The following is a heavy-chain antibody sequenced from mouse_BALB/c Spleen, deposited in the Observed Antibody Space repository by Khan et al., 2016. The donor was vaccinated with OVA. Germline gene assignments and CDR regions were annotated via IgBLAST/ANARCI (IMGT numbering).Heavy chain of an antibody. CDR2: TTLKSDDYVT. CDR1: PFPPPNYS. V-gene: IGHV6-6*02. CDR3: WILL. J-gene: IGHJ2*01. Sequence: EVQLVESGGGLVQPGESTKLPPLAPPFPPPNYSMNRVPPPPETGLQRVAETTLKSDDYVTHDAESVKGRFTISRDDSKSSVYLQMNNLRAEDTGIYYCWILLWGQGTTLTVSS.